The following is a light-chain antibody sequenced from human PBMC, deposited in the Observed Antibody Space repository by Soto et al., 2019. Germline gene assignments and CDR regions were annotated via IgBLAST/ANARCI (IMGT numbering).Light chain of an antibody. CDR3: QQRSNWPPLT. Sequence: EIVLTQSPATLSLSPGERATLSCRASQSIDSYLAWYQHKPGQAPRLLIYDTSNRATGIPARFSGSGSGTDFTLTISSLEHEDFAVYYCQQRSNWPPLTFGGGTKVEIK. J-gene: IGKJ4*01. CDR2: DTS. CDR1: QSIDSY. V-gene: IGKV3-11*01.